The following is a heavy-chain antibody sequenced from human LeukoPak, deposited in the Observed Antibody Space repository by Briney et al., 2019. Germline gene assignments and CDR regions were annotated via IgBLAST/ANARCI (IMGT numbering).Heavy chain of an antibody. CDR2: INHSGTT. Sequence: SENLSRNCAGYGGCFSGYYWSWIRQPPGNGLEWIGEINHSGTTNYNPSLKSQVTISVDTSKNQFSLKLSSVTAADTAVYYCARGDYYDSSGYYKSFDYWGQGTLVSVSS. CDR1: GGCFSGYY. J-gene: IGHJ4*02. D-gene: IGHD3-22*01. CDR3: ARGDYYDSSGYYKSFDY. V-gene: IGHV4-34*01.